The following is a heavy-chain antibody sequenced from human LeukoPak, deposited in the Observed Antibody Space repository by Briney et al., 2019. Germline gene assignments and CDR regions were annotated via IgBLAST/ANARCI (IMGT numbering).Heavy chain of an antibody. J-gene: IGHJ4*02. Sequence: PGGSLRLSCAASGFTFDDYAMHWVRQAPGKGLEWVSFISWNGGNIDYADSVKGRFTISRDNAKSSLYLQMNSLRAEDTAMYYCATSQYNWNDAFWFDYWGQGTLATVSS. CDR1: GFTFDDYA. CDR3: ATSQYNWNDAFWFDY. CDR2: ISWNGGNI. V-gene: IGHV3-9*01. D-gene: IGHD1-1*01.